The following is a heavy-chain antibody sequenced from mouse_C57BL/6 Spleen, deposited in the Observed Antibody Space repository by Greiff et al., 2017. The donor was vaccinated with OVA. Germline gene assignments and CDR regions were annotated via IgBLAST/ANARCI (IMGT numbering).Heavy chain of an antibody. CDR1: GYTFTDYY. CDR2: IYPGSGNT. V-gene: IGHV1-76*01. Sequence: QVQLQQSGAELVRPGASVKLSCKASGYTFTDYYINWVKQRPGQGLEWIARIYPGSGNTYYNEKFKGKATLTAEKSSSTAYMQLSSLTSEDSAVYFCARANGPPYWYFDVWGTGTTVTVSS. CDR3: ARANGPPYWYFDV. J-gene: IGHJ1*03. D-gene: IGHD3-1*01.